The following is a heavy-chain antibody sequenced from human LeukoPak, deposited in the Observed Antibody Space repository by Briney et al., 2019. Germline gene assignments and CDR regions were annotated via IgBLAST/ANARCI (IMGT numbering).Heavy chain of an antibody. CDR1: GFTFSNYA. V-gene: IGHV3-30*04. Sequence: GGSLRLSCAASGFTFSNYAVHWVRQAPGKGLEWVAVITYDGRNKYYVDSVKGRFTISRDNSKNTLYLQMNSLRTEDTAVYYCARGYYDSSGHFHFDYWGQGTLVTVSS. D-gene: IGHD3-22*01. CDR3: ARGYYDSSGHFHFDY. CDR2: ITYDGRNK. J-gene: IGHJ4*02.